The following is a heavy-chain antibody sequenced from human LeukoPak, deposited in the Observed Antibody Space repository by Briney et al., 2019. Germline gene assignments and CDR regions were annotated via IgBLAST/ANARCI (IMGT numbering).Heavy chain of an antibody. CDR1: GGSISSGGYY. CDR3: ARFINWYFDL. D-gene: IGHD3-10*01. J-gene: IGHJ2*01. CDR2: IYHSGST. Sequence: SEALSLTCTVSGGSISSGGYYWSWIRQPPGKGLEWIGYIYHSGSTYYNPSLKSRVTISVDRSKNQFSLKLSSVTAADTAVYYCARFINWYFDLWGRGTLVTVSS. V-gene: IGHV4-30-2*01.